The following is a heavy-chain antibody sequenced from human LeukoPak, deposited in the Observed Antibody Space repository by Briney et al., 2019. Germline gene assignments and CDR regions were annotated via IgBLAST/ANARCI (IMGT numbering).Heavy chain of an antibody. CDR3: ARRRANYDILTGYYLEGYFDL. Sequence: SETLSLTCAVSGGSISSSNWWSWVRQPPGKGLEWIGEIYHSGSTNYNPSLKSRVTISVDKSKNQFSLKLSSVTAADTAVYYCARRRANYDILTGYYLEGYFDLWGRGTLVTVSS. CDR1: GGSISSSNW. J-gene: IGHJ2*01. CDR2: IYHSGST. V-gene: IGHV4-4*02. D-gene: IGHD3-9*01.